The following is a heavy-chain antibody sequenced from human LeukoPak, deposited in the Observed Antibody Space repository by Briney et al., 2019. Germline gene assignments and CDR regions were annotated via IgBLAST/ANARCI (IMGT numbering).Heavy chain of an antibody. J-gene: IGHJ4*02. V-gene: IGHV1-3*01. CDR1: GYTFTSYA. D-gene: IGHD5-18*01. CDR3: ARDRGVDTAMVYIDY. Sequence: ASVKVSCKASGYTFTSYAMHWVRQAPGQRLEWMGWINAGNGNTKYSQKFQGRVTITRDTSASTAYMEPSSLRSEDTAVYYCARDRGVDTAMVYIDYWGQGTLVTVSS. CDR2: INAGNGNT.